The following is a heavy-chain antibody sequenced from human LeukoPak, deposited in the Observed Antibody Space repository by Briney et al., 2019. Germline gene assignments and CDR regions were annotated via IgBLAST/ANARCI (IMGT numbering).Heavy chain of an antibody. CDR1: GYSISSGYY. J-gene: IGHJ5*02. CDR2: IYHSGST. V-gene: IGHV4-38-2*02. Sequence: PSETLSLTCTVSGYSISSGYYWGWIRQPPGKGLEWIGSIYHSGSTYFNPSLKSRVTISVDTSKNQFSLKLSSVTAADTAVYYCARDRLRNWIAVAGTGGIENWFDPWGQGTLVTVSS. CDR3: ARDRLRNWIAVAGTGGIENWFDP. D-gene: IGHD6-19*01.